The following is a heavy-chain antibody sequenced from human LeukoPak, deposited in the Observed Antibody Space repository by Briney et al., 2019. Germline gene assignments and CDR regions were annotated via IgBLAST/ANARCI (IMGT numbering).Heavy chain of an antibody. CDR1: GFTFGDYA. J-gene: IGHJ4*02. D-gene: IGHD5-24*01. CDR3: TSSPDGYNLDY. Sequence: GGSLRLSCTASGFTFGDYAMSWFRQAPGKGLEWVGFIRSKAYGGTTEYAASVKGRFTISRDDSKSIAYLQMNSLKTEDTAVYYCTSSPDGYNLDYWGQGTLVTVSS. V-gene: IGHV3-49*03. CDR2: IRSKAYGGTT.